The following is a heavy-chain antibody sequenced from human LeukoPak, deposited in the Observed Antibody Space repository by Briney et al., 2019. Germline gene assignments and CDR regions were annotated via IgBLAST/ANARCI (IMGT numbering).Heavy chain of an antibody. D-gene: IGHD6-13*01. Sequence: GGSLRLSCAASGFTLSSYSMNWVRQAPGKGLEWVSSISSSSSYIYCADSVKGRFTISRDNAKNSLYLQMNSLRAEDTAVYYCARDYYSSSYNWFDPWGQGTLVTVSS. CDR1: GFTLSSYS. CDR2: ISSSSSYI. V-gene: IGHV3-21*01. CDR3: ARDYYSSSYNWFDP. J-gene: IGHJ5*02.